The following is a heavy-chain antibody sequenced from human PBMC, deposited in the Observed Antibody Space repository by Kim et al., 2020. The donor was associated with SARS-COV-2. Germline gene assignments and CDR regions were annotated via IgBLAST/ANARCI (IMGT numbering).Heavy chain of an antibody. J-gene: IGHJ6*02. CDR3: ARELTLEPLRGPYYYYGMDV. CDR2: IYTSGST. D-gene: IGHD1-1*01. Sequence: SETLSLTCTVSGGSISSYYWSWIRQPAGKGLEWIGRIYTSGSTNYNPSLKSRVTMSVDTSKNQFSLKLSSVTAADTAVYYCARELTLEPLRGPYYYYGMDVWGQGTTVTVSS. V-gene: IGHV4-4*07. CDR1: GGSISSYY.